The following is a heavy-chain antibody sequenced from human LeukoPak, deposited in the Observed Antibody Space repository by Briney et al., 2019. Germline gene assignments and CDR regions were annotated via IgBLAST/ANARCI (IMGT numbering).Heavy chain of an antibody. J-gene: IGHJ4*02. Sequence: GGSLRLTCAASGFTFSSYTMNWVRQAPGKGLEWVSSISSSSSYIYYADSVKGRFTISRDNAKNSLYLQMKSLRAEDTAVYYCARPYYYDSSGYDSHFEYWGQGTLVTVSS. D-gene: IGHD3-22*01. CDR3: ARPYYYDSSGYDSHFEY. CDR1: GFTFSSYT. V-gene: IGHV3-21*01. CDR2: ISSSSSYI.